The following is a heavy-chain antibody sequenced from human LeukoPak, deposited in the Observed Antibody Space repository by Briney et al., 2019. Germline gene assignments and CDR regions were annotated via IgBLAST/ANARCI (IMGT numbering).Heavy chain of an antibody. Sequence: SGTLSLTCTVSGGSISSYYWSWIRQPPGKGLEWIGYIYYSGSTNYNPSLKSRVTISVDTSKNQFSLKLSSVTAADTAVYYCVRHTTSGWYQVVYWGQGTLATVSS. V-gene: IGHV4-59*01. CDR3: VRHTTSGWYQVVY. CDR2: IYYSGST. J-gene: IGHJ4*02. CDR1: GGSISSYY. D-gene: IGHD6-19*01.